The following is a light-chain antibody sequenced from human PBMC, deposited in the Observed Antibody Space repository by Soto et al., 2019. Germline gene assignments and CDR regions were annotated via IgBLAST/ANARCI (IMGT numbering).Light chain of an antibody. CDR1: QSIRSS. V-gene: IGKV1-39*01. CDR3: QQSYSTPFT. Sequence: DIQMTQSPSSLSASVGDRVTIACRTSQSIRSSLNWYQQKPGKAPNLLIYAASRLQSGVPSRFSGSGSGTDFTLTISSLQPADFETYYCQQSYSTPFTFGSGTKVDI. CDR2: AAS. J-gene: IGKJ3*01.